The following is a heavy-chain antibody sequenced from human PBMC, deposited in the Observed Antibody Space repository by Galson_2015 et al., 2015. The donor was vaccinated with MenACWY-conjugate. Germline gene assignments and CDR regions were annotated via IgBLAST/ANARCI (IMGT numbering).Heavy chain of an antibody. CDR1: GFTFTSYA. CDR2: ISGGNGNT. CDR3: ARVGRGEMYYFDY. D-gene: IGHD3-10*01. J-gene: IGHJ4*02. V-gene: IGHV1-3*01. Sequence: SVKLSCTASGFTFTSYAMHWVRQAPGQRLEWMAWISGGNGNTKYSQNLQGRVTITSDTSASTGYMELSSLRSEDTAVYYCARVGRGEMYYFDYWGQGTLVTVSS.